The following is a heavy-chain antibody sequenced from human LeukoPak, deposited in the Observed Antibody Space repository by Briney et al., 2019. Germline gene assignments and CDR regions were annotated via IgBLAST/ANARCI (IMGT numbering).Heavy chain of an antibody. V-gene: IGHV4-59*08. D-gene: IGHD4-17*01. CDR2: MYYSGST. CDR1: GGSISSYY. J-gene: IGHJ4*02. Sequence: SETLSLTCSVSGGSISSYYWSWIRQPPGKGLEWIGYMYYSGSTNYNPSLKSRVTMSVDTSKNQFSLKLSSVTAADTAVYYCARHRPNDYGDFEGEDYWGQGTLVTVSS. CDR3: ARHRPNDYGDFEGEDY.